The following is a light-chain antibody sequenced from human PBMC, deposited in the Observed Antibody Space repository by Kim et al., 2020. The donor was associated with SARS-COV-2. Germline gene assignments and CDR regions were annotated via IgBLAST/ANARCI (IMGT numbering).Light chain of an antibody. CDR2: AAS. V-gene: IGKV1-39*01. CDR3: QQSFTAPFT. CDR1: QSIRSY. J-gene: IGKJ2*01. Sequence: DIQMTQSPPSLSASVGDRVTITCRASQSIRSYLNWYQQKPGKAPKLLIYAASSLQSGVPSRFTGSGSGTDFTLSISSLQPEDFATYYCQQSFTAPFTFGQGTNLEIK.